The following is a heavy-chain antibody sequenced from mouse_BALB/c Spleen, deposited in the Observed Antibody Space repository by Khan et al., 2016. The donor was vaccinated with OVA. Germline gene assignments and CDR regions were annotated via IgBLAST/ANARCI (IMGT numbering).Heavy chain of an antibody. CDR3: TRSGYANAFAF. V-gene: IGHV1S81*02. CDR2: INPSNDVT. CDR1: GYTFSSYY. J-gene: IGHJ3*01. Sequence: QVQLQQSGAELVKPGASVKLSCKASGYTFSSYYMYWVKQRPGQGLEWIGGINPSNDVTNFNEKFKIKATLTVDKSSSTAYMQLSSQTSEDSAVYYCTRSGYANAFAFWGQGTQVTVSA. D-gene: IGHD2-10*02.